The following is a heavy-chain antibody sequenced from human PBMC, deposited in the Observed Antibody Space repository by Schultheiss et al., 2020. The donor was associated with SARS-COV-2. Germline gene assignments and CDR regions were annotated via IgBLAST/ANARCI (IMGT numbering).Heavy chain of an antibody. D-gene: IGHD4-11*01. CDR2: ISSSGSTI. CDR3: ARELAVTTGYYYYMDV. Sequence: GGSLRLSCAASGFTFSSYEMNWVRQAPGKGLEWVSYISSSGSTIYYADSVKGRFTISRDNAKNSLYLQMNSLRAEDTAVYYCARELAVTTGYYYYMDVWGKGTTVTVSS. V-gene: IGHV3-48*03. CDR1: GFTFSSYE. J-gene: IGHJ6*03.